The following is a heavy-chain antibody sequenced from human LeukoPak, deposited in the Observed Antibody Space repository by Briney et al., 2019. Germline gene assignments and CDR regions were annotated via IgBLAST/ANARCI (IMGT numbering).Heavy chain of an antibody. J-gene: IGHJ4*02. CDR2: INSDGSST. CDR3: ARDRTGDGYLA. D-gene: IGHD5-24*01. Sequence: GGSLRLSCAASGFTISRSSMHWVRQAPGKGLVWVSRINSDGSSTSYADSVKGRFTISRDNAKNTLYLQMNSLRAEDTAVYYCARDRTGDGYLAWGQGTLVTVSS. V-gene: IGHV3-74*01. CDR1: GFTISRSS.